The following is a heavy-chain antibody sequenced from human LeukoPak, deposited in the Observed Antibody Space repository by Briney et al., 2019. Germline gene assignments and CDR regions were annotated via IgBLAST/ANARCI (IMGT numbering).Heavy chain of an antibody. CDR2: IYYSGST. CDR1: GGSISSGDYY. Sequence: SSQTLSLTCTVSGGSISSGDYYWSWIRQPPGKGLEWIGYIYYSGSTYYNPSLKSRITISVDTSKSQFSLRLNSVTAADTAVYFWARTGGTIDYWGQGTLVTISS. J-gene: IGHJ4*02. CDR3: ARTGGTIDY. V-gene: IGHV4-30-4*01. D-gene: IGHD2-8*02.